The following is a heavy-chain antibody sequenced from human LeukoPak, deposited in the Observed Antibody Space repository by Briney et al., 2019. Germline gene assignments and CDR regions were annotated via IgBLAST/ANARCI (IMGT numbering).Heavy chain of an antibody. CDR2: IYSGGST. CDR1: GFTVSSNY. Sequence: GGSLRLSCAASGFTVSSNYMSWVRQAPGKGLGWVSVIYSGGSTYYADSVKGRFTISRDNSKNTLNLQMNTLKAEDAAIYYCARVMADDNGVDYWGQGTLVTVSS. CDR3: ARVMADDNGVDY. J-gene: IGHJ4*02. V-gene: IGHV3-66*01. D-gene: IGHD1-1*01.